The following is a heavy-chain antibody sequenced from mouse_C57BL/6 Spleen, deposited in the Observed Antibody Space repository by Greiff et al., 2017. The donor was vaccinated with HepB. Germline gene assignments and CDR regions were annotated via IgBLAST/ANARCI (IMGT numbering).Heavy chain of an antibody. CDR1: GFTFSSYA. V-gene: IGHV5-9-1*02. CDR3: TRDGYDGFYAMDY. D-gene: IGHD2-2*01. Sequence: EVKVVESGEGLVKPGGSLKLSCAASGFTFSSYAMSWVRQTPEKRLEWVAYISSGGDYIYYADTVKGRFTISRDNARNTLYLQMSSLKSEDTAMYYCTRDGYDGFYAMDYWGQGTSVTVSS. J-gene: IGHJ4*01. CDR2: ISSGGDYI.